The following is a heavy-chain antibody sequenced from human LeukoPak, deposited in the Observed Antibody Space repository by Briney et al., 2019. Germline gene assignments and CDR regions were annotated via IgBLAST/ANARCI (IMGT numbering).Heavy chain of an antibody. V-gene: IGHV1-2*02. CDR3: ARLSGILTGYYPQTFDY. J-gene: IGHJ4*02. CDR1: GYTFTGYY. CDR2: INPNSGGT. Sequence: ASVKVSCKASGYTFTGYYMHWVRQAPGQGLEWMGWINPNSGGTNYAQKSQGRVTMTRDTSISTAYMELSRLRSDDTAVYYCARLSGILTGYYPQTFDYWGQGTLVTVSS. D-gene: IGHD3-9*01.